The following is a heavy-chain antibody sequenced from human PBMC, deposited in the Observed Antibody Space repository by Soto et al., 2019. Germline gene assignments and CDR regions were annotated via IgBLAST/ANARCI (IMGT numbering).Heavy chain of an antibody. CDR2: ISYSADKT. V-gene: IGHV3-23*01. CDR1: GFTFSNYV. J-gene: IGHJ3*02. D-gene: IGHD1-7*01. CDR3: ARRARTATTNWGAFDI. Sequence: EVQLLESGGGLVQPGGSLRLSCAASGFTFSNYVMNWVRQAPGKGLEWVSTISYSADKTFYSDSVKGRFTISRANSGAPLFLQMTSLRAAAAAVYFCARRARTATTNWGAFDIWGQGTMVTVSS.